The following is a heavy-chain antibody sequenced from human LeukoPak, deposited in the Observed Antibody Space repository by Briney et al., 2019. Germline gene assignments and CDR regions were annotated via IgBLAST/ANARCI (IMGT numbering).Heavy chain of an antibody. V-gene: IGHV3-7*01. CDR3: ASDSLTKGGDY. D-gene: IGHD3-16*01. CDR2: IKVDGSEE. Sequence: GGSLRLSCVASGFTFSSYWMSWVRQAPGKGLEWVANIKVDGSEEYYVDSVKGRFTISRDNAKNSLYLQMNSLRAEDTALYYCASDSLTKGGDYWGQGTLVTVSS. J-gene: IGHJ4*02. CDR1: GFTFSSYW.